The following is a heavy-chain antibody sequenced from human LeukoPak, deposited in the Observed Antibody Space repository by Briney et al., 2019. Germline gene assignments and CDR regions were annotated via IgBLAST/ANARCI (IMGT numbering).Heavy chain of an antibody. CDR1: GFTVSNYE. Sequence: PGRSLRLSCAASGFTVSNYEMNWVRQAPGKGLEWFSYISTSGSTIYYADSVKGRFTISRDNAKNSLYLQLNSLRAEDTGVYYCARLLPSGDVWGQGITVTVSS. V-gene: IGHV3-48*03. J-gene: IGHJ6*02. CDR3: ARLLPSGDV. CDR2: ISTSGSTI.